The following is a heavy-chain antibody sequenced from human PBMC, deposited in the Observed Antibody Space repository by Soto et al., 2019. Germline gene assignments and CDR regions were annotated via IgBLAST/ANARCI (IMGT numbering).Heavy chain of an antibody. Sequence: PARSLRLSCAASGFTCGGYTRNWVRQAPGKGLEWVSSISSSSIYIYYADSVTGRFTISRDNAKNSLYLQINSLRAEDTAVCYCATDPPRYDSLHYGMDVWGQGTTVTFSS. V-gene: IGHV3-21*01. CDR1: GFTCGGYT. D-gene: IGHD3-9*01. CDR2: ISSSSIYI. J-gene: IGHJ6*02. CDR3: ATDPPRYDSLHYGMDV.